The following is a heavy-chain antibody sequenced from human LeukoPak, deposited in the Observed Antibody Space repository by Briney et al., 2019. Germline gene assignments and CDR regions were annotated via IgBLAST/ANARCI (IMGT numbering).Heavy chain of an antibody. CDR3: ARGGLMTTVTTELDY. Sequence: SVKVSCKASGGTFSSYAISWVRQAPGQGLEWMGGIIPIFGTANYAQKFQGRVTITTGESTSTAYMELSSLRSEDTAVYYCARGGLMTTVTTELDYWGQGTLVTVSS. CDR1: GGTFSSYA. V-gene: IGHV1-69*05. J-gene: IGHJ4*02. D-gene: IGHD4-17*01. CDR2: IIPIFGTA.